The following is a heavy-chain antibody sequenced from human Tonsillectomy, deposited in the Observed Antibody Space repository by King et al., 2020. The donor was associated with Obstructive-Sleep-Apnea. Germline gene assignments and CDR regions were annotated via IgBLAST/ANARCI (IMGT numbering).Heavy chain of an antibody. D-gene: IGHD3-10*01. Sequence: VQLVESGGGLVKPGGSLRLSCAASGFTFITYTMNWVRQAPGKGLEWVSSISSSSSHISYADSVKGRFTISRDNAKNSLHLQMNSLRAEDTAVYYCARSQELLGDCWGQGTLVTVSS. J-gene: IGHJ4*02. CDR3: ARSQELLGDC. CDR1: GFTFITYT. V-gene: IGHV3-21*01. CDR2: ISSSSSHI.